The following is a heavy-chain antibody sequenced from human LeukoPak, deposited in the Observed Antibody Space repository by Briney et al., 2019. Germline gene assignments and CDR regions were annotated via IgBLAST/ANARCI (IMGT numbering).Heavy chain of an antibody. CDR2: ISAYNGNT. D-gene: IGHD2-2*01. J-gene: IGHJ4*02. CDR1: GYTFTSYG. Sequence: ASVKVSCKASGYTFTSYGISWVRQAPGQGLEWMGWISAYNGNTNYAQKLQGRVTMTTDTSTSTAYMELRSLRSDDTAVYYCARDSGYCSSTSCYVGDYWGQGTLVTVSS. CDR3: ARDSGYCSSTSCYVGDY. V-gene: IGHV1-18*01.